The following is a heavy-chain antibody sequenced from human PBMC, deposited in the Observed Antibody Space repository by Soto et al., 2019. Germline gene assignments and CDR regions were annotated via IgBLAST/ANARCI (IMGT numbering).Heavy chain of an antibody. CDR2: IYSGGTT. D-gene: IGHD6-19*01. CDR3: AKDPWIRQSSGWFYYFDY. CDR1: GFTVNNNH. Sequence: GGSLRLSCAASGFTVNNNHMSWVRQAPGKGLEWVSIIYSGGTTYYADSVKGRFTVSRDNSKNTLYLELSSLRADDTAVYFCAKDPWIRQSSGWFYYFDYWGEGTQVTVSS. V-gene: IGHV3-53*05. J-gene: IGHJ4*02.